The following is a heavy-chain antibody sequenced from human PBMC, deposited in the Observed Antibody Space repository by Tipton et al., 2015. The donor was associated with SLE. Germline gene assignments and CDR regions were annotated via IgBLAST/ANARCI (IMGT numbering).Heavy chain of an antibody. V-gene: IGHV3-23*01. CDR1: GFTFSSYS. CDR2: ISGSGGST. CDR3: AKDHRGPSGDY. D-gene: IGHD1-14*01. Sequence: SLRLSCAASGFTFSSYSMNWVRQAPGKGLEWVSAISGSGGSTYYADSVKGRFTISRDNSKNTLYLQMNSLRAEDTAVYYRAKDHRGPSGDYWGQGTLVTVSS. J-gene: IGHJ4*02.